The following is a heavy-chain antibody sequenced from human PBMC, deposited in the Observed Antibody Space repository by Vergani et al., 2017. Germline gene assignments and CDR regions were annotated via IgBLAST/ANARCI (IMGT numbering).Heavy chain of an antibody. D-gene: IGHD3-10*01. Sequence: EVQLVESGGGLVQPGGSLRLSCAASGFTFSSYAMHWVRQAPGKGLEYVSAISSNGGSTYYADSVKGRFTISRDNSKTPLYLQMGSLIAEDMAVYYCARVRGTMVRGVIMAYYFDYWGQGTLVTVSS. CDR1: GFTFSSYA. J-gene: IGHJ4*02. CDR2: ISSNGGST. CDR3: ARVRGTMVRGVIMAYYFDY. V-gene: IGHV3-64*07.